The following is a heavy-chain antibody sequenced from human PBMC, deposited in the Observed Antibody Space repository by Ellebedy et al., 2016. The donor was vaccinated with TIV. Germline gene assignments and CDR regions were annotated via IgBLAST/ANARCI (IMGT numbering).Heavy chain of an antibody. V-gene: IGHV1-2*02. Sequence: AASVKVSCKASGYTFTDYRLDWVRQAPGLGLEWMGWISPNGGGTHYAQKFQGRVSMTGDTSISTAYLELSRLTSDDTAVYYCARDYLGSYEYWGQGTLVTVSS. CDR3: ARDYLGSYEY. J-gene: IGHJ4*02. CDR2: ISPNGGGT. CDR1: GYTFTDYR. D-gene: IGHD2-15*01.